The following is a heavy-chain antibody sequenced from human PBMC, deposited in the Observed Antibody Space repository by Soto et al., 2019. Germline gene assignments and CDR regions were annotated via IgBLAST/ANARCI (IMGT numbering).Heavy chain of an antibody. D-gene: IGHD2-2*01. J-gene: IGHJ4*02. CDR1: GFSLSTSGVG. CDR3: ARLLGYCSGSNCRSYFDS. Sequence: QITLKESGPTLMEPTQTLTLTCTFSGFSLSTSGVGVGWIRQPTRKALEWLALIYWDDDMRYSPSLRSRLTIAKDTSETQVVLTMTNMEPVDTATYYCARLLGYCSGSNCRSYFDSWGQGTLVTVSS. V-gene: IGHV2-5*02. CDR2: IYWDDDM.